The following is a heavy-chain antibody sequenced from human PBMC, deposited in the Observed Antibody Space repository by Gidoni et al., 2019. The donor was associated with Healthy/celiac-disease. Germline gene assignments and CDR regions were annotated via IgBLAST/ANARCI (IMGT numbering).Heavy chain of an antibody. Sequence: EVQLVESGGGLVELGGSLRLSCAASGFTVSNAWMRWVRQAPGKGLEWVGRIKSKTDVGTTDYASPVKGRFTISRDDSKDPLYLQMNSLTTEDTAVYYCTTESVEGSFDPWGQGTLVTVSS. V-gene: IGHV3-15*01. CDR1: GFTVSNAW. J-gene: IGHJ5*02. CDR2: IKSKTDVGTT. CDR3: TTESVEGSFDP.